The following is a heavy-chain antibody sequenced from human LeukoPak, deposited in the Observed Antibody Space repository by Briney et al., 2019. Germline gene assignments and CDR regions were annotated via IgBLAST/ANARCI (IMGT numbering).Heavy chain of an antibody. CDR1: GFTFSSYG. V-gene: IGHV3-30*18. CDR3: AKDGASWRDPGAS. D-gene: IGHD7-27*01. Sequence: GRSLRLSCAASGFTFSSYGMHWVRQAPGKGLEWVALISYDGTNNNYADSVKGRFTISRDDSKNTLYLQMNSLRAEDTAVYYCAKDGASWRDPGASWGRGTLVTVSS. J-gene: IGHJ5*02. CDR2: ISYDGTNN.